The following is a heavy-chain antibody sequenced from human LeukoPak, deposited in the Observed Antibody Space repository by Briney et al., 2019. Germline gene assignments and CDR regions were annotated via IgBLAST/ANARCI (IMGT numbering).Heavy chain of an antibody. V-gene: IGHV3-7*04. CDR2: IKQDGSEK. Sequence: PGGSQRLSCAASGCTIGKYWMTWVRQAPGKGLEWVANIKQDGSEKYYVDSVKGRFTISRDNAKNSLYLQINSLRAEDTAVYYCARGSTYFVYWGQGTLVTVSS. J-gene: IGHJ4*02. D-gene: IGHD1-26*01. CDR3: ARGSTYFVY. CDR1: GCTIGKYW.